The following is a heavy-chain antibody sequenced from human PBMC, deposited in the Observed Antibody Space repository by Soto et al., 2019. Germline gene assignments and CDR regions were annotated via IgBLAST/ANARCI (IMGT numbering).Heavy chain of an antibody. Sequence: PSETLSLTCFVSGGSISSNNYYWGWIRQPPGKGLEWIGSMSYSRSTYYNPSLKSRVTISVDTSKNQFSLKLSSVTAADTAVYYCAYSNPPGSSSIYRRPQGYYYYYMDVWGKGTTVTVSS. CDR2: MSYSRST. CDR3: AYSNPPGSSSIYRRPQGYYYYYMDV. V-gene: IGHV4-39*07. J-gene: IGHJ6*03. CDR1: GGSISSNNYY. D-gene: IGHD6-6*01.